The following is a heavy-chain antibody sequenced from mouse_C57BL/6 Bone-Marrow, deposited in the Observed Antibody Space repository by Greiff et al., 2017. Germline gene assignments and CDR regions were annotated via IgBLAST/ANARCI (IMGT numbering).Heavy chain of an antibody. CDR1: GFNIKDDY. D-gene: IGHD1-1*01. V-gene: IGHV14-4*01. Sequence: EVQLQESGAELVRPGASVKLSCTASGFNIKDDYMHWVKQRPEQGLEWIGWIDPENGDTEYASKFQGKATITADTSSNTAYLQLSSLTSEDTAVYYCTRSCWFGYWGQGTLVTVSA. J-gene: IGHJ3*01. CDR3: TRSCWFGY. CDR2: IDPENGDT.